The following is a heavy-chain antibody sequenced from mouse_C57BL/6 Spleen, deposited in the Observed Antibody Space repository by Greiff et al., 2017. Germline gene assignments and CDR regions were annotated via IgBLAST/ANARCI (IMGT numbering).Heavy chain of an antibody. D-gene: IGHD1-1*01. CDR1: GYTFTSYW. J-gene: IGHJ4*01. V-gene: IGHV1-69*01. Sequence: QVQLQQPGAELVMPGASVKLSCKASGYTFTSYWMHWVKQRPGQGLEWIGEIDPSDSYTNYNQKFKGKSTLTVDKSSSTAYMQLSSLTSEDSAVYYCARDGSSSLYAMDYRGQGTSVTVSS. CDR2: IDPSDSYT. CDR3: ARDGSSSLYAMDY.